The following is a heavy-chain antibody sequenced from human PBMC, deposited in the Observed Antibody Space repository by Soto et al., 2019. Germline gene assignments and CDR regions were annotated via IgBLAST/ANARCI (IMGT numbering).Heavy chain of an antibody. Sequence: SETLSLTCTVSGGSVSTNSYSWGWIRQSPGKGLEWIGTIYSSENTYYNPSLLRRVTISVDTSKNDFSLRLSSVTAADTAVYYCARLGAFYQSLDPWGPGTQVTVSS. J-gene: IGHJ5*02. CDR2: IYSSENT. CDR3: ARLGAFYQSLDP. CDR1: GGSVSTNSYS. D-gene: IGHD3-3*02. V-gene: IGHV4-39*02.